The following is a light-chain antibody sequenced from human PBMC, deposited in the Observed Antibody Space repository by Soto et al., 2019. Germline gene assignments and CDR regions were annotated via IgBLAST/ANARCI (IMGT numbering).Light chain of an antibody. CDR3: KKYNSAPRT. CDR2: AAS. Sequence: DVQMTQAPSSLSASVGDRVTITCRASQGISNYLAWYQQKPGKVPKLLIYAASILQSGVPSRFSGSGSGTDFTLTISRLQPEDVANYYCKKYNSAPRTFGGGTKVEIK. CDR1: QGISNY. V-gene: IGKV1-27*01. J-gene: IGKJ4*01.